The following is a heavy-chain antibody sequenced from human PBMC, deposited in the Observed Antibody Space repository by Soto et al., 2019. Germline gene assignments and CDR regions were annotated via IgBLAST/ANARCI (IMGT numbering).Heavy chain of an antibody. CDR1: GFTFSSYA. D-gene: IGHD2-8*02. CDR2: VSAGGDMT. CDR3: ARGDRGVSGSPASYYYSGLDV. V-gene: IGHV3-23*01. Sequence: DVQLLKSGGHLVQPGGSLRLSCAASGFTFSSYAMSWVRQAPGKGLEWVSSVSAGGDMTYYSDSVKGRFTISRDNSNNAPFLQMNSLRIEDTALYYCARGDRGVSGSPASYYYSGLDVWGQGTTVTVS. J-gene: IGHJ6*02.